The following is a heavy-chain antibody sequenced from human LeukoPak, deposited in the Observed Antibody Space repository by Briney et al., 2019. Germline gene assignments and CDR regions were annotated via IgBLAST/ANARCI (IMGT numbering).Heavy chain of an antibody. CDR1: GGSITNNHW. V-gene: IGHV4-4*02. CDR3: ARNPTL. J-gene: IGHJ4*02. CDR2: IYHGGNT. Sequence: PSETLSLTCAVSGGSITNNHWWSWVRQPPGKGLEWIGEIYHGGNTNYNPSLKSRVTISVDKSKNQFSLELTSVTAADTAVYYCARNPTLWGQGTLVTVSS.